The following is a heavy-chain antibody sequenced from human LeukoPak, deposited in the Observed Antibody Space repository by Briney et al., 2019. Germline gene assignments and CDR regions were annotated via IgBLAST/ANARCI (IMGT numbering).Heavy chain of an antibody. J-gene: IGHJ5*02. CDR1: GFSFSSYA. D-gene: IGHD3-3*01. CDR3: AKGIFGVVISPCDFDP. Sequence: GGSLRLSCAASGFSFSSYAMSWVRQAPGKGLEWVSAISGSGGSTYYADSVKGRFTISRDNSKNTLYLQMNSLRAEDTAVYYCAKGIFGVVISPCDFDPWGQGTLVTVSS. CDR2: ISGSGGST. V-gene: IGHV3-23*01.